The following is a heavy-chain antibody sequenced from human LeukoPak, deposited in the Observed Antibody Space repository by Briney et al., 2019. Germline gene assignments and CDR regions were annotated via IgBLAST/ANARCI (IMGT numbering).Heavy chain of an antibody. CDR1: GFTFSSYS. D-gene: IGHD3-10*01. Sequence: PGGSLRLSCAASGFTFSSYSMNWVRQAPGKGLEWVSYISSSGSTIYYADSVKGRFTISRDNAKNSLYLQMNSLRAEDTAVYYCARDPMVRGVILWGQGTLVTVSS. J-gene: IGHJ4*02. CDR3: ARDPMVRGVIL. CDR2: ISSSGSTI. V-gene: IGHV3-48*04.